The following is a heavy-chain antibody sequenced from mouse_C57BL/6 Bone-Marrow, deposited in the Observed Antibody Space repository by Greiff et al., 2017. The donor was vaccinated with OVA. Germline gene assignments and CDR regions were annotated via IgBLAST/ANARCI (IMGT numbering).Heavy chain of an antibody. CDR2: IYPSDSET. V-gene: IGHV1-61*01. CDR3: STIVSYFDY. J-gene: IGHJ2*01. CDR1: GYTFTSYW. D-gene: IGHD2-5*01. Sequence: QVHVKQPGAELVRPGSSVKLSCKASGYTFTSYWMDWVKQRPGQGLEWIGNIYPSDSETHYNQKFKDKATLTVDKSSSTAYMQLSSLTSEDSAVYYCSTIVSYFDYWGQGTTLTVSS.